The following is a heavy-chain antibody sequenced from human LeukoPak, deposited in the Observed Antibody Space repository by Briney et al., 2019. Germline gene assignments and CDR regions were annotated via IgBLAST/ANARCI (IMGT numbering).Heavy chain of an antibody. V-gene: IGHV3-23*01. CDR3: AKGGSGSTFFDY. CDR1: GFTFTTYA. Sequence: GGSLRLSCAASGFTFTTYAMSWVRQAPGKGLEWVSTISGGGGTTYYADSVKGRFTISRDNSKNTLYLQMQSLRAEDTAVYYCAKGGSGSTFFDYWGQGTLVTVSS. CDR2: ISGGGGTT. D-gene: IGHD6-13*01. J-gene: IGHJ4*02.